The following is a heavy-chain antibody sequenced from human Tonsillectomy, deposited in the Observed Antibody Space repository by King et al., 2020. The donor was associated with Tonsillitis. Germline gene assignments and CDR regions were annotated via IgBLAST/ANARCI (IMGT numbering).Heavy chain of an antibody. CDR1: GFTFADYA. CDR3: AKFPHYGDYGYFDY. V-gene: IGHV3-9*01. J-gene: IGHJ4*02. D-gene: IGHD4-17*01. Sequence: VQLVESGGGLVQPGRSLRLSCAASGFTFADYAMHWVRQGPGRGLEWVSSITWNSGSIDYADSVKGRFTISRDNAKNSLYLQMNSLRPEDTALYYCAKFPHYGDYGYFDYWGQGTLVTVSS. CDR2: ITWNSGSI.